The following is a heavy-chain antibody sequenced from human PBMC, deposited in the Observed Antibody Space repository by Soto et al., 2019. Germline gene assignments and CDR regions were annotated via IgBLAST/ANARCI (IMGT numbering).Heavy chain of an antibody. CDR2: INHSGST. D-gene: IGHD6-13*01. J-gene: IGHJ4*02. CDR1: GGSFCGYY. Sequence: SETLSLTCAVYGGSFCGYYWSWIRQPPGKGLEWIGEINHSGSTNYNPSLKSRVTISVDTSKNQFSLKLSSVTAADTAVYYCARGGYILRRALINWGQGTLVTVS. CDR3: ARGGYILRRALIN. V-gene: IGHV4-34*01.